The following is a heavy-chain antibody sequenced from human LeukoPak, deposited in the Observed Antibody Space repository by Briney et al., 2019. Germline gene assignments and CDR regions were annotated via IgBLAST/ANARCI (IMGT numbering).Heavy chain of an antibody. CDR1: GYSISSGYL. D-gene: IGHD3-10*01. V-gene: IGHV4-38-2*02. Sequence: SETLSLTCTVSGYSISSGYLWGWIRQPPGKGLEWIGSIYHSGSTYYNPSLKSRVTISVDTSKNQFSLKLSSVTAADTAVYYCARDVAAPGGDFDYWGQGTLVTVSS. J-gene: IGHJ4*02. CDR2: IYHSGST. CDR3: ARDVAAPGGDFDY.